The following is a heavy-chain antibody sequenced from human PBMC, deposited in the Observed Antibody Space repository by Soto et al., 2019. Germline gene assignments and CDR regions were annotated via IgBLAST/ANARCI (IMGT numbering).Heavy chain of an antibody. J-gene: IGHJ6*02. V-gene: IGHV2-5*01. D-gene: IGHD6-13*01. CDR3: AHRLPGPSGYDV. Sequence: SGPTLVNPTHTLTLTCTFSGFSLTSGAVGVGWIRQPPGEALEWLALIYWNDERYYNPSLRNRLTITRDTSKNQVVLTMTNMDPVDTATYYCAHRLPGPSGYDVWGQGTTVTVSS. CDR1: GFSLTSGAVG. CDR2: IYWNDER.